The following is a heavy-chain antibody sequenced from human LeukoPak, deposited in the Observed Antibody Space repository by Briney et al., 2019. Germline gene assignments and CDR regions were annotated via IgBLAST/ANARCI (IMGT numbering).Heavy chain of an antibody. CDR1: GGSLSGYY. CDR2: INHTGST. D-gene: IGHD1-26*01. Sequence: SETLSLTCAVYGGSLSGYYWRWIRQPPGKGLEWIGEINHTGSTTYNPSLKSRVTISIDTSKNQFSLNLSSVPAADTAVYYCARRPLGRSYLSIYDAFDIWGQGTMVTVSS. V-gene: IGHV4-34*01. CDR3: ARRPLGRSYLSIYDAFDI. J-gene: IGHJ3*02.